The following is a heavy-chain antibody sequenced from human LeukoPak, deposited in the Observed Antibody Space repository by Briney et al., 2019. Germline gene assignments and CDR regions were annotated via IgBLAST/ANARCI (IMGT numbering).Heavy chain of an antibody. V-gene: IGHV3-33*06. Sequence: GGSLRLSCAAAGFTFRTFAMGWVRQAPGKGLEWVAAIWFDGTEGPDKNYADSVRGRFLISRDDSKNTLFLQMNNLRAEDTAVYYCAKEAGSGWRYFDIWGQGTLVTVSS. J-gene: IGHJ4*02. CDR2: IWFDGTEGPDK. D-gene: IGHD6-19*01. CDR1: GFTFRTFA. CDR3: AKEAGSGWRYFDI.